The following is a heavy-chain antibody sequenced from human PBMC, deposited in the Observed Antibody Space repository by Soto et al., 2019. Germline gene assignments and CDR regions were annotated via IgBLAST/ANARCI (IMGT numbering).Heavy chain of an antibody. D-gene: IGHD2-2*01. CDR3: AKSRDAYNFYFYYGMDV. J-gene: IGHJ6*02. CDR2: ILYDGSNK. CDR1: GFTFSNYG. Sequence: GGSLRLSCAASGFTFSNYGMHWVRQTPGKGLEWVALILYDGSNKYYGDSVKGRFTIARDNSKNTLYLQVSSLRAEDTAVYYCAKSRDAYNFYFYYGMDVWGQGTTVTVSS. V-gene: IGHV3-30*18.